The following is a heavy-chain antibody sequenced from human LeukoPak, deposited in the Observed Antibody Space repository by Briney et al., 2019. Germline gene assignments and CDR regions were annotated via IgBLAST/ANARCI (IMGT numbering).Heavy chain of an antibody. J-gene: IGHJ5*02. CDR2: INHRGST. CDR3: ARGYSSSWYSCWFDP. D-gene: IGHD6-13*01. CDR1: GGSFSGYY. Sequence: SETLSLTCAVYGGSFSGYYWSWIRQPPGKGREWIGEINHRGSTNYNPSLKSRVTISVDASKNQFSLKLSSVTDADTAVYYCARGYSSSWYSCWFDPWGQGTLVTVSS. V-gene: IGHV4-34*01.